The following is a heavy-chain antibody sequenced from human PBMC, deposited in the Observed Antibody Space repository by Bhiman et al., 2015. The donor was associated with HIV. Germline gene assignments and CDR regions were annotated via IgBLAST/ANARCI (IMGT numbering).Heavy chain of an antibody. CDR1: GFIFDDYA. CDR3: ANSRRDGYIDY. CDR2: ITWNSGSI. J-gene: IGHJ4*02. Sequence: EVQLVESGGGLVQPGRSLRLSCAASGFIFDDYAMHWVRQPPGKGLEWVSGITWNSGSIGYADSVKGRFTISRDNAKNSLYLQMNSLRAEDTAVYYCANSRRDGYIDYWGQGTLVTVSS. D-gene: IGHD5-24*01. V-gene: IGHV3-9*01.